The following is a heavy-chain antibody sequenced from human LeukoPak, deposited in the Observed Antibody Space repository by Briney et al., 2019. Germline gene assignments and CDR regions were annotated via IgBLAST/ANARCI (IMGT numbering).Heavy chain of an antibody. CDR1: GFTFSRFS. CDR2: ISSTSSDT. V-gene: IGHV3-21*05. CDR3: ARAIASYGDSAY. D-gene: IGHD5-18*01. Sequence: GGSLRLSCVASGFTFSRFSMNWVRQAPGKELEWLSYISSTSSDTYYADSLKGRFTISRDNAKNSLYLQMNSLRAEDTAVYYCARAIASYGDSAYWGQGTLVTVSS. J-gene: IGHJ4*02.